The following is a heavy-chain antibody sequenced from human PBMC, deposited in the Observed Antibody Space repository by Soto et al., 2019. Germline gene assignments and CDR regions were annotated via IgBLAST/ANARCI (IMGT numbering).Heavy chain of an antibody. CDR3: ARDHLVSITMVRGVFDY. Sequence: GSLRLSCAASVFTFSSYWMSWVRQAPGKGLEWVANIKQDGSEKYYVDSVKGRFTISRDNAKNSLYLQMNSLRAEDTAVYYCARDHLVSITMVRGVFDYWGQGTLVTVSS. CDR2: IKQDGSEK. CDR1: VFTFSSYW. J-gene: IGHJ4*02. V-gene: IGHV3-7*01. D-gene: IGHD3-10*01.